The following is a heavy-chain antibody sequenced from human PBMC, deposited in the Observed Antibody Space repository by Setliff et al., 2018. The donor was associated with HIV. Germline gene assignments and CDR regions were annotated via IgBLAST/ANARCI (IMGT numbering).Heavy chain of an antibody. CDR1: GGSISSGSYY. CDR3: VRRKSELRLISDYMDV. CDR2: MYYSGTT. Sequence: SETLSLTCSVSGGSISSGSYYWGWIRQPPGKGLEWIGSMYYSGTTYDNPSLQSRVSISVDTSKNQFSLKLTSMTAADTAIYYCVRRKSELRLISDYMDVWGKGTTVTVSS. D-gene: IGHD3-10*01. V-gene: IGHV4-39*01. J-gene: IGHJ6*03.